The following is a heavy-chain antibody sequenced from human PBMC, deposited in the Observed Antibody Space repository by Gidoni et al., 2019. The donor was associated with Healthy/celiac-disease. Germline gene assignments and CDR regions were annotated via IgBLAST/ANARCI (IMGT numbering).Heavy chain of an antibody. D-gene: IGHD3-22*01. Sequence: QVQLQQWGAGLLKPSETLSLTCADHGGSFSGYYWRWIRQPPGKGLEWIGEINHSGSTNYNPSLKSRVTISVDTSKNQFSLKLSSVTAADTAVYYCARGRDSSGYRRFFDYWGQGTLVTVSS. CDR1: GGSFSGYY. J-gene: IGHJ4*02. CDR3: ARGRDSSGYRRFFDY. CDR2: INHSGST. V-gene: IGHV4-34*01.